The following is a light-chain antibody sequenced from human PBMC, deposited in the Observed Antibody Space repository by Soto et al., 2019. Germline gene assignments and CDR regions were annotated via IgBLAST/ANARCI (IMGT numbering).Light chain of an antibody. CDR2: DAS. V-gene: IGKV3-11*01. Sequence: EIVMTQSPATLSVSRGGRATLSCRANQAISRNLAWYQQKPGQAPRLLIYDASNRATGIPARFSGSGSGTDLTLTISSLEPEDFAVYYCQQRSNWPPWTFGQGTKVDNK. J-gene: IGKJ1*01. CDR1: QAISRN. CDR3: QQRSNWPPWT.